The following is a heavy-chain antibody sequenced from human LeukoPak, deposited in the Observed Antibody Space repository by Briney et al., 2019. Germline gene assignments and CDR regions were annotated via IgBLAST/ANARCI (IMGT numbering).Heavy chain of an antibody. CDR1: GFTFSDYA. V-gene: IGHV3-23*01. CDR3: AKTILEASTTLWYFDY. CDR2: ISGSGVMT. J-gene: IGHJ4*02. D-gene: IGHD2/OR15-2a*01. Sequence: GGSLRLSCAASGFTFSDYAMTWVRQAPGKGLEWVATISGSGVMTYYADSVKGRFTISRDNSKNTLYLQMNNLRADDTAVYHCAKTILEASTTLWYFDYWGQGTLVTVSS.